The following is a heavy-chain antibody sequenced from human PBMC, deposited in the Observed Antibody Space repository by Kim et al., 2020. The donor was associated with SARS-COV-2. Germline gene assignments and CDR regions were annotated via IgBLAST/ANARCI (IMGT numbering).Heavy chain of an antibody. Sequence: SQTLSLTCTVSGGSTMNYYWSWIRQPPGMRLEWIGYIHYSGTTNYNPSLNGRPSISIDTSKNQFSLELNFVTAADTAVYYCARSSTYISAPDYWGQGTLVTVSS. J-gene: IGHJ4*02. CDR1: GGSTMNYY. V-gene: IGHV4-59*01. CDR3: ARSSTYISAPDY. CDR2: IHYSGTT. D-gene: IGHD6-6*01.